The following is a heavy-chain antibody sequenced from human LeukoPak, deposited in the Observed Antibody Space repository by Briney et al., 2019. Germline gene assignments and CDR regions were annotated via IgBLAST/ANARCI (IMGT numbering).Heavy chain of an antibody. CDR1: GFRFSSFW. Sequence: GGSLRLSCAASGFRFSSFWMSWVRQAPGKGPEWVAHIKENGNEQYYADSVKGRFTISRDNAQKSLWLQMNSLRVEDTAIYYCAKGRGGSDRYYFDYWGQGTLVTVSS. CDR2: IKENGNEQ. V-gene: IGHV3-7*03. CDR3: AKGRGGSDRYYFDY. J-gene: IGHJ4*02. D-gene: IGHD1-26*01.